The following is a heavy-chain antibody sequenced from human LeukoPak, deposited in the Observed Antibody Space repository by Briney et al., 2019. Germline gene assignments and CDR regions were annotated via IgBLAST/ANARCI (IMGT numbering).Heavy chain of an antibody. CDR1: GFTFSSYD. V-gene: IGHV3-13*01. D-gene: IGHD6-13*01. CDR3: ARGIAAAGIHSAWFDP. J-gene: IGHJ5*02. CDR2: IGTAGDT. Sequence: GGSLRLSCAASGFTFSSYDMHWVRQATGKGLEWVPAIGTAGDTYYPGSVKGRFTISRENAKNSLYLQMNSLRAGDTAVYYCARGIAAAGIHSAWFDPWGQGTLVTVSS.